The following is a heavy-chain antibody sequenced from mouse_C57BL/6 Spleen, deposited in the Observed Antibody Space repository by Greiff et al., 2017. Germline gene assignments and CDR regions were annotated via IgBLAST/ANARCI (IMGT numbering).Heavy chain of an antibody. V-gene: IGHV5-4*01. CDR1: GFTFSSYA. CDR3: ARDKGGNYECGFDY. Sequence: EVQGVESGGGLVKPGGSLKLSCAASGFTFSSYAMSWVRQTPEKRLEWVATISDGGSYTYYTDNVKGRFTISRDNAKNTLYLQMIDLKSEDTAMYYCARDKGGNYECGFDYWGKGTTLTVSS. J-gene: IGHJ2*01. CDR2: ISDGGSYT. D-gene: IGHD2-1*01.